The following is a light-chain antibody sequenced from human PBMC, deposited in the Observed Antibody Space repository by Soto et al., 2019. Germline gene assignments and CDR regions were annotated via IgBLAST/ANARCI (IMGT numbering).Light chain of an antibody. CDR2: DVN. J-gene: IGLJ1*01. CDR3: SSYTYSSTLYV. CDR1: SSDVGGYSY. Sequence: QSALTQPASVSGSPGQSITISCTGTSSDVGGYSYVSWYQQHPGKAPKLMIYDVNNRPSGVSNRFSGSKSGNTASLTISGLQAEDEADYYCSSYTYSSTLYVFGTGTKHTVL. V-gene: IGLV2-14*01.